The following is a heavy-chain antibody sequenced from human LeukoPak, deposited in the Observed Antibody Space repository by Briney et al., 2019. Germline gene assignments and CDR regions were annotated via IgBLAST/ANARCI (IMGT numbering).Heavy chain of an antibody. CDR3: ATTYDILTGYPY. Sequence: GGSLRLSCAASGFTFSSYWMHWVGQAQGKGLVWVSRINSDGSSISYADSVKGRFTISRDNAKNTLYLQMNSLRAEDTAVYYCATTYDILTGYPYWGQGALVTVSS. CDR1: GFTFSSYW. CDR2: INSDGSSI. V-gene: IGHV3-74*01. D-gene: IGHD3-9*01. J-gene: IGHJ4*02.